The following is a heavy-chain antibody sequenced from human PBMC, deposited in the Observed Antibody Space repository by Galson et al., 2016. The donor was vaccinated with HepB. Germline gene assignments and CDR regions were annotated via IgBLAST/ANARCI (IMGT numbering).Heavy chain of an antibody. Sequence: SLRLSCAASGFTFSSYGMHWVRQAPGKGLEWVAVISYDGSYEPYAGAVKGRFTISRDNFKNTLYLHLNSLRAEETAVYYCARAVHGSGSYWDEWGQGTLVAVSS. J-gene: IGHJ4*02. CDR2: ISYDGSYE. CDR1: GFTFSSYG. V-gene: IGHV3-30*03. D-gene: IGHD3-10*01. CDR3: ARAVHGSGSYWDE.